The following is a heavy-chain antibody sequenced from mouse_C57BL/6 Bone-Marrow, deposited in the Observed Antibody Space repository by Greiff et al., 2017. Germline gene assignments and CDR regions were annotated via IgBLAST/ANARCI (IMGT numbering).Heavy chain of an antibody. CDR3: AGGGYYDFDY. D-gene: IGHD2-3*01. CDR1: GYTFTSYW. J-gene: IGHJ2*01. V-gene: IGHV1-53*01. Sequence: QVQLQQPGTELVKPGASVKLSCKASGYTFTSYWMHWVKQRPGQGLEWIGNINPSNGGTNYNEKFKSKAKLTVDKSSSSAYMKLSSLTSEDSAVXYCAGGGYYDFDYWGQGTTLTVSS. CDR2: INPSNGGT.